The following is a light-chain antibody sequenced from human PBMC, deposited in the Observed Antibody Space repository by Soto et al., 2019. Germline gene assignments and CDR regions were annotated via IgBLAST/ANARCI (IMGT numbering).Light chain of an antibody. CDR2: GVS. Sequence: DIKMTHPPCSRAESVVDRVTITCRASQRVGTYLNWYRKKQGKATNLLIYGVSSLHSGVPSRFSGSGSETDFTLTISSLQPEDFATYYCQKSYSNPRTGGQGTTVDIK. V-gene: IGKV1-39*01. J-gene: IGKJ1*01. CDR3: QKSYSNPRT. CDR1: QRVGTY.